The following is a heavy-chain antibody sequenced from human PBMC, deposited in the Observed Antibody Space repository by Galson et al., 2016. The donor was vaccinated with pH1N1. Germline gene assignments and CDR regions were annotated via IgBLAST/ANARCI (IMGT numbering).Heavy chain of an antibody. D-gene: IGHD5-12*01. CDR3: ASWLVPHGFNI. V-gene: IGHV3-74*03. J-gene: IGHJ3*02. CDR1: GFTFSNHW. CDR2: INGDGSEK. Sequence: SLRLSCAASGFTFSNHWIHWVRQAPGKGLVWVSRINGDGSEKQYVDSVKGRFTISRDNAKNSLYLQMNTLRAEDTAVYYCASWLVPHGFNIWGQGTMVTVSS.